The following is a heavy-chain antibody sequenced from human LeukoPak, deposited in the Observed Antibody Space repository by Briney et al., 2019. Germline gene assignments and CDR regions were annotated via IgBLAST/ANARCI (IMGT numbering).Heavy chain of an antibody. CDR1: GGSFSGYY. V-gene: IGHV4-34*01. CDR2: INHSGST. D-gene: IGHD2-15*01. CDR3: ARRTLGYCTGGSCHYWYFDL. J-gene: IGHJ2*01. Sequence: TSETLSLTCAVYGGSFSGYYWSWIRQPPGKGLEWIGEINHSGSTNYNPSLKSRVTISVDTSKNQFSLKLSSVTATDTAVYYCARRTLGYCTGGSCHYWYFDLWGRGTPVTVST.